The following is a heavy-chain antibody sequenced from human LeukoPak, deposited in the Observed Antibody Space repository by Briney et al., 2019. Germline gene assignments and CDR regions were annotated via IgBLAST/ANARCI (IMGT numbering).Heavy chain of an antibody. CDR1: GFTFSNYA. Sequence: PGGSLRLSCAASGFTFSNYAMNWVRQAPGKGLEWVSAISGSGGSTYFADSVKGRFTVSRDNSKNTLYLQMSSLRAEDTAVYYCATTRDSSSWLGGYWGQGTLVTVSS. CDR3: ATTRDSSSWLGGY. D-gene: IGHD6-13*01. CDR2: ISGSGGST. J-gene: IGHJ4*02. V-gene: IGHV3-23*01.